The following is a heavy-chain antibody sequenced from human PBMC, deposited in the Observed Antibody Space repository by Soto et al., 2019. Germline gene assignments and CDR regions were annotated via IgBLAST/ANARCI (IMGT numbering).Heavy chain of an antibody. CDR1: GYKFHTYW. V-gene: IGHV5-51*01. CDR3: ARPTDYHYGMHV. D-gene: IGHD4-17*01. Sequence: ESLKLSRKGCGYKFHTYWIVWVRQMPGKGLEWMGFIYPRDSDTRYSPSFRGQVTISTDKSINTAYLQWTSLKASDTAIYFCARPTDYHYGMHVWGQGTTVTVSS. CDR2: IYPRDSDT. J-gene: IGHJ6*02.